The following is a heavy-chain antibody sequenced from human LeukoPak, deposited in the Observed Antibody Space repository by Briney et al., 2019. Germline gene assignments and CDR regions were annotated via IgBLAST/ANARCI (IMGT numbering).Heavy chain of an antibody. J-gene: IGHJ4*02. CDR2: IYHSGST. CDR3: ARDLGGGYPLYFDY. V-gene: IGHV4-38-2*02. D-gene: IGHD3-22*01. CDR1: GYSISSGYY. Sequence: SETLSLTCTVSGYSISSGYYWGWIRQPPGKGLEWIGSIYHSGSTYYNPSLKSRVTISVDTSKNQFSLKLSSVTATDTAVYYCARDLGGGYPLYFDYWGQGTLVTVSS.